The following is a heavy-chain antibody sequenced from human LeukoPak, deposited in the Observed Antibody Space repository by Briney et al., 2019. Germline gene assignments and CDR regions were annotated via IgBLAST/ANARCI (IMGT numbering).Heavy chain of an antibody. CDR2: ISFDANEK. V-gene: IGHV3-30-3*01. CDR1: GFTFSNYA. J-gene: IGHJ5*02. D-gene: IGHD4-17*01. Sequence: GGSLRLSCAAPGFTFSNYAIHWVRQAPGKGLEWVALISFDANEKYYADSVKGRFTISRDNSKNTLFLQMNSLRAEDTAVYYCARDDYGFDPWGQGTLVTVSS. CDR3: ARDDYGFDP.